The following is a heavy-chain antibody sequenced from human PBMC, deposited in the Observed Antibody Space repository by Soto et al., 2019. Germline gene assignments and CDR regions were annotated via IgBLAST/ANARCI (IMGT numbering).Heavy chain of an antibody. CDR1: GGSISSGDYY. CDR3: ATDGTLGLFDY. Sequence: SETLSLTCTVSGGSISSGDYYWSWIRQPPGKGLEWIGYIYYSGSTYYNPSLKSRVTISVDTSKNQFSLKLSSVTAADTAVYYCATDGTLGLFDYWGQGTLVTVSS. CDR2: IYYSGST. J-gene: IGHJ4*02. V-gene: IGHV4-30-4*01. D-gene: IGHD1-1*01.